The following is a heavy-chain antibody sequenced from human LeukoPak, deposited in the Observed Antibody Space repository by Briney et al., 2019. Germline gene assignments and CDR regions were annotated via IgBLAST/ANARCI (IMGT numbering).Heavy chain of an antibody. V-gene: IGHV3-23*01. D-gene: IGHD3-10*01. CDR2: ISGSGGST. Sequence: GGSLRLSCAASGFTFSSYAMSWVRQAPGKGLEWVSAISGSGGSTCYADSVKGRFTISRDNGKNSLFLQMKSLKAEDTAVYYCARDQALWGAFDIWGQGTMVTVSS. CDR3: ARDQALWGAFDI. CDR1: GFTFSSYA. J-gene: IGHJ3*02.